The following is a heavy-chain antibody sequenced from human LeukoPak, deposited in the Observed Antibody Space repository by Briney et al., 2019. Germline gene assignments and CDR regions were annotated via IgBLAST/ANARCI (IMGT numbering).Heavy chain of an antibody. CDR3: ARGPTTIAAAGDWFDP. J-gene: IGHJ5*02. Sequence: ASVKVSSTASGYTFTGYTMHWVRQAPGQGIAWMGWINPNSGGTNYAQKFQGRVTMPRDTSISTAYMELSRLRSDDTAVYYCARGPTTIAAAGDWFDPWGQGTLVTVPS. CDR1: GYTFTGYT. CDR2: INPNSGGT. D-gene: IGHD6-13*01. V-gene: IGHV1-2*02.